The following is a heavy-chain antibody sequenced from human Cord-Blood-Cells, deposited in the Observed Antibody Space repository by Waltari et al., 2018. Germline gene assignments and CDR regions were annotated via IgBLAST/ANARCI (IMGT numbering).Heavy chain of an antibody. J-gene: IGHJ2*01. Sequence: EVQLVQSGAEVKKPGESLKISCKGSGYSFTSYWIGWVRQMPGKGLEWRGIIYSGDSDTRYSPSVQGQVTISADKSISTAYLQWSSLKASDTAMYYCASWGWEAGWYFDLWGRGTLVTVSS. CDR1: GYSFTSYW. D-gene: IGHD1-26*01. CDR2: IYSGDSDT. V-gene: IGHV5-51*01. CDR3: ASWGWEAGWYFDL.